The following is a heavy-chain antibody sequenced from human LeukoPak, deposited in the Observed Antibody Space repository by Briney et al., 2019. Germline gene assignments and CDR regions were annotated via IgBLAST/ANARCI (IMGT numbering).Heavy chain of an antibody. CDR2: INHSGST. Sequence: SETLSLTCAAYGGSFSGYYWSWIRQPPGKGLEWIGEINHSGSTNYNPSLKSRVTISVDTSKNQFSLKLSSVTAADTAVYYCASRRVTMVRGVRNWFDPWGQGTLVTVSS. J-gene: IGHJ5*02. CDR1: GGSFSGYY. V-gene: IGHV4-34*01. CDR3: ASRRVTMVRGVRNWFDP. D-gene: IGHD3-10*01.